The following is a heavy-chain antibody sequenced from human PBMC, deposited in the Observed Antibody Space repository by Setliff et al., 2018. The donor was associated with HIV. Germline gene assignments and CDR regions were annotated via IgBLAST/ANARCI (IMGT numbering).Heavy chain of an antibody. CDR3: ARGLIYSSGWYRNSDAFDI. J-gene: IGHJ3*02. CDR1: GYTLTTYG. V-gene: IGHV7-4-1*02. D-gene: IGHD6-19*01. Sequence: ASVKVSCKASGYTLTTYGISWVRQAPGQGPEWMGWINTETGNPMYAQGFTGRFVFSLDTSVSTAYLQINSLKAEDTAMYYCARGLIYSSGWYRNSDAFDIWGQGTMVTVTS. CDR2: INTETGNP.